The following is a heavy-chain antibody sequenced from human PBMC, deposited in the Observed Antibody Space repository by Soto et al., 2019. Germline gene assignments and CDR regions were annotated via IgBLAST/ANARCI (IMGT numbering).Heavy chain of an antibody. J-gene: IGHJ4*02. V-gene: IGHV3-21*01. Sequence: GGSQILSCAASGFTFRNHTMNWVRQAPGRGLEWVSSISSRGTYIYYADSVKGRFTISRDNAKNSLYLQTNSLRAEDTAVYYCARVPQRIAVAGTSNRYYFDYWGRGILVTVS. D-gene: IGHD6-19*01. CDR2: ISSRGTYI. CDR1: GFTFRNHT. CDR3: ARVPQRIAVAGTSNRYYFDY.